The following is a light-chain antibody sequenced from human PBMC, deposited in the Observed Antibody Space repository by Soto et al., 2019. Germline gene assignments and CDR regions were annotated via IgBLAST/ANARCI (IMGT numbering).Light chain of an antibody. Sequence: QSDLTQPASVSGSPGQSITISCIGTSSDIGNYNYVSWYQQHPGKAPKLMIYDVSYRPSGVSNRFSGSKSGNTASLTISGLQAEDEAEYYCTSYTNSDTYVFGIGTKVTVL. CDR1: SSDIGNYNY. CDR3: TSYTNSDTYV. J-gene: IGLJ1*01. V-gene: IGLV2-14*01. CDR2: DVS.